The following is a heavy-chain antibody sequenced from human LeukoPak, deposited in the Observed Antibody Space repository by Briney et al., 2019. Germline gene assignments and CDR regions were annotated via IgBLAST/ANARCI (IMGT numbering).Heavy chain of an antibody. CDR1: GFTFSNYA. V-gene: IGHV3-23*01. D-gene: IGHD6-6*01. CDR2: VSGSGDTT. Sequence: RGSLRDSSAASGFTFSNYAMSWVRQAPGEGLEWVSGVSGSGDTTYYADSVKGRFTISRDNSKNTLYLQMSSLRAEDTALYYCSKGNIAASATSLNFDYWGQGTLVTASS. J-gene: IGHJ4*02. CDR3: SKGNIAASATSLNFDY.